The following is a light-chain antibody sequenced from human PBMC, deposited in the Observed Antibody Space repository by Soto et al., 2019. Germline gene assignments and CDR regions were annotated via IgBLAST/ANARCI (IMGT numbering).Light chain of an antibody. V-gene: IGKV3-20*01. CDR2: GAS. CDR3: QQYGSSLRT. Sequence: ELVLTQSAGTLSIYPGERATLSCRASQSVSGSYLAWYQQKPGQAPRLLIYGASSRATGIPDRFSGSGSGTDFTLTISRLEPEDFAVYYCQQYGSSLRTFGQGTKVDIK. CDR1: QSVSGSY. J-gene: IGKJ1*01.